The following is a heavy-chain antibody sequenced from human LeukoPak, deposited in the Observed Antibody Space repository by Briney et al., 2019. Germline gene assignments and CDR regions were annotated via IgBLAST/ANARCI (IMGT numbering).Heavy chain of an antibody. J-gene: IGHJ6*03. Sequence: GGSLRLSCAASGFTFSGSAMHWVRQASGKGLEWVGRIRSKANSYATAYAASVKGGFTISRDDSKNTAYPQMNSLKTEDTAVYYCTRPKIVGAPQDVYYYYYYMDVWGKGTTVTVSS. D-gene: IGHD1-26*01. V-gene: IGHV3-73*01. CDR1: GFTFSGSA. CDR2: IRSKANSYAT. CDR3: TRPKIVGAPQDVYYYYYYMDV.